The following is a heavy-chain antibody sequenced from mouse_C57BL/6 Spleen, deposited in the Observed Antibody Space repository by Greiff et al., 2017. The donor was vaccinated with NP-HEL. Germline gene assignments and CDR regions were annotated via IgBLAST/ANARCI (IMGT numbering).Heavy chain of an antibody. J-gene: IGHJ2*01. Sequence: QVQLQQSGPELVKPGASVKISCKASGYAFSSSWMNWVKQRPGKGLEWIGRIYPGDGDTNYNGKFKGKATLTADKSSSTAYMQLSSLTSEDSAVYFCASYGNYGPYYFDYWGQGTTLTVSS. CDR3: ASYGNYGPYYFDY. CDR1: GYAFSSSW. CDR2: IYPGDGDT. D-gene: IGHD2-1*01. V-gene: IGHV1-82*01.